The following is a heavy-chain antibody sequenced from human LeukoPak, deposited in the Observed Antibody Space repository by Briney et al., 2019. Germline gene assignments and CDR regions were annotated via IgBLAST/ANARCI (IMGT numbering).Heavy chain of an antibody. D-gene: IGHD2/OR15-2a*01. CDR2: INSDGSIT. V-gene: IGHV3-74*01. CDR3: ARRTSTYSDY. Sequence: PGGSLRLSCAASGFTFSSDWMHWVRQAPGKGLVWVSRINSDGSITSYADSAKGRFTISRDNAKNTLYLQMNSLRADDTALYYCARRTSTYSDYWGQGTLVTVSS. J-gene: IGHJ4*02. CDR1: GFTFSSDW.